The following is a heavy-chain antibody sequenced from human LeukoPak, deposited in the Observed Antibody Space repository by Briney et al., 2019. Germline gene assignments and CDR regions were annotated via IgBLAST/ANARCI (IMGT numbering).Heavy chain of an antibody. CDR2: ISAYNGNT. Sequence: ASVKVSCKASGGTFSSYDISWVRQAPGQGLEWMGWISAYNGNTNYAQKLQGRVTMTTDTSTSTAYMELRSLRSDDTAVYYCARELHEYYYGSGSGYWGQGTLVTVSS. CDR3: ARELHEYYYGSGSGY. V-gene: IGHV1-18*01. J-gene: IGHJ4*02. CDR1: GGTFSSYD. D-gene: IGHD3-10*01.